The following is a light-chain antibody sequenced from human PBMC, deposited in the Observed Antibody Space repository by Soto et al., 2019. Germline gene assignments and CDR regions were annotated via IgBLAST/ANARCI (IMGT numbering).Light chain of an antibody. CDR3: QQRSNWPT. CDR1: QSVSSY. V-gene: IGKV3-11*01. CDR2: DAS. J-gene: IGKJ5*01. Sequence: EIVLPQSPATLSLSPGERATLSCRASQSVSSYLAWYQQKPVQAPRLLIYDASNRATGIPARFSGSGSGTDFTLTISSLEPEDFAVYYCQQRSNWPTFGQGTRLEIK.